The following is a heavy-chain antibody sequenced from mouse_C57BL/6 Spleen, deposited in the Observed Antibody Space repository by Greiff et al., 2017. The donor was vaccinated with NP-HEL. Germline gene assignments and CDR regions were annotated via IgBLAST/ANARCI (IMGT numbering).Heavy chain of an antibody. V-gene: IGHV10-1*01. CDR3: VRHWYWYFDV. Sequence: DVKLQESGGGLVQPKGSLKLSCAASGFSFNTYAMNWVRQAPGKGLEWVARIRSKSNNYATYYADSVKDRFTISRDDSESMLYLQMNNLKTEDTAMYYCVRHWYWYFDVGGTGTTVTVSS. CDR2: IRSKSNNYAT. J-gene: IGHJ1*03. CDR1: GFSFNTYA.